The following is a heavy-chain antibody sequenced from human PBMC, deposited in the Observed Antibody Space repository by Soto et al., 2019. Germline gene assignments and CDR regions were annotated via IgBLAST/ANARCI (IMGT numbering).Heavy chain of an antibody. CDR1: GGSVSSADWY. D-gene: IGHD7-27*01. V-gene: IGHV4-30-4*08. Sequence: QVQLQESGPGLVKPSQTLSLTCTVSGGSVSSADWYWSWIRQTPGKGLEWIGHIYEGGRTYSNPSLMSRATISLDTSKNLFSLNLKSVTAADTAVYYCTRGPSGDKVDFWGQGLLVTVSS. CDR2: IYEGGRT. J-gene: IGHJ4*02. CDR3: TRGPSGDKVDF.